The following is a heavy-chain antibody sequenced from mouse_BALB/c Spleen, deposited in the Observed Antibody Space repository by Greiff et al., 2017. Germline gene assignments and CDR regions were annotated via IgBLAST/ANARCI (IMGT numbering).Heavy chain of an antibody. CDR1: GFTFSSYA. D-gene: IGHD2-4*01. J-gene: IGHJ3*01. V-gene: IGHV5-6-5*01. Sequence: EVKLVESGGGLVKPGGSLKLSCAASGFTFSSYAMSWVRQTPEKRLEWVASISSGGSTYYPDSVKGRFTISRDNARNILYLQMSSLRSEDTAMYYCARGGIYYDYDVWFAYWGQGTLVTVSA. CDR2: ISSGGST. CDR3: ARGGIYYDYDVWFAY.